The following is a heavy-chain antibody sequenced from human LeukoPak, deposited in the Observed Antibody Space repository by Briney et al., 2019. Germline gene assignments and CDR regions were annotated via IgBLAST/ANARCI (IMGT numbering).Heavy chain of an antibody. Sequence: ASVKVSCKASGYTFTSYYMHWVRQAPGQGLEWMGWINPNSGGTNYAQKFQGRVTMTRDTSISTAYMELSRLRSDDTAVYYCAREGLHYDILTGYSTRWFDPWGQGTLVTVSS. CDR1: GYTFTSYY. CDR2: INPNSGGT. J-gene: IGHJ5*02. D-gene: IGHD3-9*01. CDR3: AREGLHYDILTGYSTRWFDP. V-gene: IGHV1-2*02.